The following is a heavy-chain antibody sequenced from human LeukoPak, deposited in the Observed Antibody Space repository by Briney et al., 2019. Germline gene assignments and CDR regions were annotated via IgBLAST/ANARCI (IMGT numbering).Heavy chain of an antibody. CDR1: GFTVCSNY. D-gene: IGHD6-19*01. CDR3: ARGGMAGTDFDY. CDR2: LFSGGST. Sequence: GGSLRLSCAASGFTVCSNYMSWVRQAPGKGLEWVSVLFSGGSTYYADSVKGRFTISRDNSKNTLYLQMNSLRAEDTAVYYCARGGMAGTDFDYWGQGTLVTVSS. V-gene: IGHV3-53*01. J-gene: IGHJ4*02.